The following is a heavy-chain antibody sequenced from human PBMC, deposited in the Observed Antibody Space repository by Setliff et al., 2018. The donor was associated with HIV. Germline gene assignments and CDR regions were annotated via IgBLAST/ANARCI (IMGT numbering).Heavy chain of an antibody. J-gene: IGHJ4*02. CDR1: GFTISNYA. CDR3: AKQGTNGGWYWDY. D-gene: IGHD6-19*01. CDR2: IGSGGDT. V-gene: IGHV3-23*01. Sequence: GSLRLSCAASGFTISNYAMIWVRPAPGKGLEWVSAIGSGGDTYSADSVRGRFTISRDNSKNTLYLQMNSLRAEDTAVYYCAKQGTNGGWYWDYWGQGTLVTVSS.